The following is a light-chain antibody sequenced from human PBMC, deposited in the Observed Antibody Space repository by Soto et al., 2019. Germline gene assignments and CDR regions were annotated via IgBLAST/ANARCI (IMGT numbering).Light chain of an antibody. CDR3: QQSYSTPLT. Sequence: DIQMTQSPSSLSASVGDRVTITCRTSQSVSIYLNWYQQRPGKAPNLLIYTSSTLQSGVPSRFSGSGSGTDFTLTISSLQPEDFATYYCQQSYSTPLTFGGGTKVEL. CDR1: QSVSIY. CDR2: TSS. V-gene: IGKV1-39*01. J-gene: IGKJ4*01.